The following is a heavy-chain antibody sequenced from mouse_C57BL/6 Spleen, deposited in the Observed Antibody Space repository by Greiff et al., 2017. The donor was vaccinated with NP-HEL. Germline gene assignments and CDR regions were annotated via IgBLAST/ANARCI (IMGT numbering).Heavy chain of an antibody. CDR1: GYAFSSSW. CDR2: IYPGDGDT. Sequence: QVQLQQSGPELVKPGASVKISCKASGYAFSSSWMNWVKQRPGKGLEWIGRIYPGDGDTNYNGKFKGKATLTADKSSSTAYMQLSSLTSEDSAVYFCARYPAGVGYYAMDAWGQGTSVTVSS. V-gene: IGHV1-82*01. J-gene: IGHJ4*01. D-gene: IGHD3-1*01. CDR3: ARYPAGVGYYAMDA.